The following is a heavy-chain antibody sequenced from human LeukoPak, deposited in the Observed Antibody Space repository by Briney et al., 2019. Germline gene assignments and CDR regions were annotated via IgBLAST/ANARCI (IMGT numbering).Heavy chain of an antibody. CDR2: ISGSGGST. J-gene: IGHJ4*02. CDR3: ATKLAAVTGLDY. Sequence: PGGSLRLSCAASGFTFSSYAMSWVRQAPGKGLEWVSGISGSGGSTYYADSVKGRFTISRDNSRNTLYLQMNSPRAEDTAVYYCATKLAAVTGLDYWGQGTLVTVSS. CDR1: GFTFSSYA. V-gene: IGHV3-23*01. D-gene: IGHD6-13*01.